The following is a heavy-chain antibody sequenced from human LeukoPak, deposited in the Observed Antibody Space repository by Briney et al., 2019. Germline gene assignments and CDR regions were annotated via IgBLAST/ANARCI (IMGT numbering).Heavy chain of an antibody. V-gene: IGHV5-51*01. D-gene: IGHD4-11*01. J-gene: IGHJ4*02. Sequence: GESLKISCKGSGYSFTTYWIGWVRQMPGKGLEWMGITYPGDSETRYSPSFQGQVTISADKSISTAYLQWNSLKASDTAIYFCARGDYNPFYFDYWGQGTLVTVSS. CDR1: GYSFTTYW. CDR3: ARGDYNPFYFDY. CDR2: TYPGDSET.